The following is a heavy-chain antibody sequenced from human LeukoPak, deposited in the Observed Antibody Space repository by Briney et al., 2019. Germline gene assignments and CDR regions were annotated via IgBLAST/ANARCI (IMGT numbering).Heavy chain of an antibody. D-gene: IGHD2-15*01. Sequence: PGGSLRLSCAASGFTFSNAWMSWVRQAPGKGLEWVGRIKSKTDGGTTDYAAPVKGRFTISRDDSKNTLYLQMNSLKTEDTAVYYCTTYKYCSGGSCYSAAFDIWGQGTMVTVSP. CDR3: TTYKYCSGGSCYSAAFDI. CDR1: GFTFSNAW. J-gene: IGHJ3*02. V-gene: IGHV3-15*01. CDR2: IKSKTDGGTT.